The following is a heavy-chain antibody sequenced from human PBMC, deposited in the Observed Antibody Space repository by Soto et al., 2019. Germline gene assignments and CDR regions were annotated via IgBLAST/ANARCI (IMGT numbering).Heavy chain of an antibody. Sequence: QITLNESGXXQVKPRQTLTLTCTFSGFSLTTSGVGVGXXXXXXXKAPEWLALIYWDDDKRYSPSLKSRLTITKDTSXXQVXXXXXXXXXXXXXXXYCAHRVLRTVFGLVTTTAIYFDFWGQGTPVAVXS. CDR2: IYWDDDK. D-gene: IGHD3-3*01. J-gene: IGHJ4*02. CDR3: AHRVLRTVFGLVTTTAIYFDF. V-gene: IGHV2-5*02. CDR1: GFSLTTSGVG.